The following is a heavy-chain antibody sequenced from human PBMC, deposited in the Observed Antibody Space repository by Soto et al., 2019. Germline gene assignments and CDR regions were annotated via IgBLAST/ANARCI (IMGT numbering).Heavy chain of an antibody. CDR3: ARREDIVGIRRSPKGVVGHAFDI. Sequence: QLQLQESGPGLVKPSETLSLTCTVSGGSISSSSYYWGWIRQPPGKGLEWIGSIYYSGSTYYNPSLQRRVTISVDTSNNQFCLKLSSVTAADTAVYYCARREDIVGIRRSPKGVVGHAFDIWGQGTMVTVSS. V-gene: IGHV4-39*01. D-gene: IGHD5-12*01. J-gene: IGHJ3*02. CDR1: GGSISSSSYY. CDR2: IYYSGST.